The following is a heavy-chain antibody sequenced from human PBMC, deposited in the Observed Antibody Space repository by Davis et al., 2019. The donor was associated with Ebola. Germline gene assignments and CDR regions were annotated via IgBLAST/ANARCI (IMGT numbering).Heavy chain of an antibody. J-gene: IGHJ3*02. CDR1: GGSISSSSYY. CDR3: ARQRLLWFGELFHRGDAFDI. Sequence: SETLSLTCTVSGGSISSSSYYWGWIRQPPGKGLEWFGSIYYSGSTYYNPSLKSRVTISVDTSKNQFSLKLSSVTAADTAVYYCARQRLLWFGELFHRGDAFDIWGQGTMVTVSS. CDR2: IYYSGST. V-gene: IGHV4-39*01. D-gene: IGHD3-10*01.